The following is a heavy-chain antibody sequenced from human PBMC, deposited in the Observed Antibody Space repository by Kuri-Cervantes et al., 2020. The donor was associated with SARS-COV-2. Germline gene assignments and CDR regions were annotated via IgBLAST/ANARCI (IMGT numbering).Heavy chain of an antibody. CDR1: GFTFNTYA. V-gene: IGHV3-74*01. J-gene: IGHJ4*02. CDR2: INSDGSST. CDR3: ATTGYSSGWYNFDY. Sequence: GESLKISCAASGFTFNTYAMSWVRQAPGKGLVWVSRINSDGSSTSYADSVKGRFTISRDNAKNTLYLQMNSLRAEDTAVYYCATTGYSSGWYNFDYWGQGTLVTVSS. D-gene: IGHD6-19*01.